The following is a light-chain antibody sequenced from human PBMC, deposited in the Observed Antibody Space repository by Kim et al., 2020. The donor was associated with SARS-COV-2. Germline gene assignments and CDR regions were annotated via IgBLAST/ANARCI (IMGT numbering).Light chain of an antibody. V-gene: IGLV3-19*01. CDR2: GKN. CDR3: NARDSSGNHWV. CDR1: SLRSYY. J-gene: IGLJ3*02. Sequence: SSELTQDPAVSVALGQTVRITCQGDSLRSYYASWYQQKPGQAPVLVMYGKNNRPTGIPDRFSGSSSGNTASLTITGAQAEDEADYYCNARDSSGNHWVFGGGTQLT.